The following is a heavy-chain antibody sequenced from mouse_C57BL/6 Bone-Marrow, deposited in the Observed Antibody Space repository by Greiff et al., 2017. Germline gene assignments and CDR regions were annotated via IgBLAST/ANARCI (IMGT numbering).Heavy chain of an antibody. CDR3: ARRGVITTVVEGY. V-gene: IGHV1-59*01. Sequence: VKLQQPGAELVRPGTSVKLSCKASGYTFTSYWMHWVKQRPGQGLEWIGVIDPSDSYTNYNQKFKGKATLTVDTSSSTAYMQLSSLTSEDSAVYYCARRGVITTVVEGYWGQGTTLTVSS. J-gene: IGHJ2*01. CDR1: GYTFTSYW. D-gene: IGHD1-1*01. CDR2: IDPSDSYT.